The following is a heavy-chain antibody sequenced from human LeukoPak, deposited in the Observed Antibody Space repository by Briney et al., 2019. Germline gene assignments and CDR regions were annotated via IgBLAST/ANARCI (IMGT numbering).Heavy chain of an antibody. Sequence: GESLNISCKGSGYSFTSYWIGWVRQIPRKGLEWMGIIYPGDSNTRYSPSFQGQVTISADKSISTAYLQWSSLKASDTAMYYCARGIPGGLGYCSGGSCLDQYDFDYWGQGTLVTVSS. CDR2: IYPGDSNT. CDR3: ARGIPGGLGYCSGGSCLDQYDFDY. D-gene: IGHD2-15*01. V-gene: IGHV5-51*01. CDR1: GYSFTSYW. J-gene: IGHJ4*02.